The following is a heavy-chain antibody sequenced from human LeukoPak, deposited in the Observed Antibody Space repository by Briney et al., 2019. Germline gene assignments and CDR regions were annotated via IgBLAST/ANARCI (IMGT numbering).Heavy chain of an antibody. CDR2: ISGSGGST. CDR1: GFTFSSYA. J-gene: IGHJ4*02. D-gene: IGHD6-13*01. Sequence: GGSLRLSCAASGFTFSSYAMSWVRQAPGKGLEWVSAISGSGGSTYYADSVKGRFTISRDNSKNTLYLQMNSLRAEDTAVYYCAKGGSSSWYSSWSDYWGQGTLVTASS. V-gene: IGHV3-23*01. CDR3: AKGGSSSWYSSWSDY.